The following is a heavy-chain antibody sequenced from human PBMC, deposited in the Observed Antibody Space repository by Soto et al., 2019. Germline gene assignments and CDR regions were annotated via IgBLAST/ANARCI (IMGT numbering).Heavy chain of an antibody. Sequence: SETLSLTCTVSGDSISSSSYYWGWIRQPPGMGLEWIGGIYYSGTTHYNPSLNSRVTISIDTSKNQFSLHLRCVTAADTDFYYYERLKGAFFITTCNWFDHWGQGTPVTVSS. CDR1: GDSISSSSYY. CDR2: IYYSGTT. D-gene: IGHD3-22*01. CDR3: ERLKGAFFITTCNWFDH. V-gene: IGHV4-39*01. J-gene: IGHJ5*02.